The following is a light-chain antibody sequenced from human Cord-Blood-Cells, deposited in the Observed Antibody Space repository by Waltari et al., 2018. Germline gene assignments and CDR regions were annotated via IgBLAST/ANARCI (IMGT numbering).Light chain of an antibody. J-gene: IGLJ3*02. CDR1: SSDVGGYNY. V-gene: IGLV2-11*01. CDR3: CSYAGSYTWV. Sequence: QSALTQPRSVSGSPGQSVTISFTGTSSDVGGYNYVAWYQQHPGKPPKLMIYDVSKRPSGVPDRFSGSKSGNTASLTISGLQAEDEADYYCCSYAGSYTWVFGGGTKLTVL. CDR2: DVS.